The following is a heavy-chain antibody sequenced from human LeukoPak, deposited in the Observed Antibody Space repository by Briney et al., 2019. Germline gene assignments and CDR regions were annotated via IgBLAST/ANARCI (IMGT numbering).Heavy chain of an antibody. V-gene: IGHV3-74*01. Sequence: GGSLRLSCAASGFTFSNFWMHRVRQTPGRGLVWVSRISTDGSSTDYADSVRGRFTVSRDNAKNTLYLQINSLRAEDTAVYYCARGRSGYFFDNWGQGTLVTVSS. J-gene: IGHJ4*02. CDR3: ARGRSGYFFDN. CDR2: ISTDGSST. CDR1: GFTFSNFW.